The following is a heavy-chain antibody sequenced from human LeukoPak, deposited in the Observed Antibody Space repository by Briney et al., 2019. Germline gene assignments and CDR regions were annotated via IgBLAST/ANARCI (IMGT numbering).Heavy chain of an antibody. CDR2: IYSGGSK. V-gene: IGHV3-53*01. J-gene: IGHJ4*02. CDR1: GFTVSNNY. D-gene: IGHD2-15*01. CDR3: AKVTSAGSCYQSDY. Sequence: GGSLRLSCAASGFTVSNNYMNWVRQAPGKGLEWLSTIYSGGSKYYADSVKGRFTISRDNSKNTLYLQMNNLGAEDTAVYYCAKVTSAGSCYQSDYWGQGTLVTVSS.